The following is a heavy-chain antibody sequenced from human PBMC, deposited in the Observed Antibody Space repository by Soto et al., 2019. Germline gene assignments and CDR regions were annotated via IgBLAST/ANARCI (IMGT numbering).Heavy chain of an antibody. Sequence: GGSLRLSCTAYGLGVRNNYMIWVRQAPGMGLEWVPVIYNDGTTYYADSVKGRFTLSRDTSKNTLSLQMDSLRAEDTAVYYCVRPLPSGRNYGMDVWGQGTTVTVSS. CDR2: IYNDGTT. D-gene: IGHD3-10*01. CDR3: VRPLPSGRNYGMDV. CDR1: GLGVRNNY. J-gene: IGHJ6*02. V-gene: IGHV3-53*01.